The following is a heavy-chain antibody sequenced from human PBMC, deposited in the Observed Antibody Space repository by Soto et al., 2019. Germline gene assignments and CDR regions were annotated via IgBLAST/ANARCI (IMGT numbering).Heavy chain of an antibody. CDR3: AHRLGIAAAGTSEYFRH. CDR1: GFSLTTSGVG. V-gene: IGHV2-5*01. J-gene: IGHJ1*01. CDR2: IYWSDDK. D-gene: IGHD6-13*01. Sequence: SGPTLVNPTHPLTLTCTFSGFSLTTSGVGVGWIRQPPGKALEWLALIYWSDDKRYSPSLKSRLTITKDSSKNQVVLTMTNMGPVDTATYYCAHRLGIAAAGTSEYFRHWSEGTLVTVSS.